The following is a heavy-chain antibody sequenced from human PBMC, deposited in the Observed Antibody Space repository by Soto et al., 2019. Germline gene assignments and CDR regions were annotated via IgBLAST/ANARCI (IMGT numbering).Heavy chain of an antibody. CDR2: ISYDGSNK. CDR3: AKIDY. V-gene: IGHV3-30*18. J-gene: IGHJ4*02. CDR1: GFTFSSYG. Sequence: GGSLRLSCAASGFTFSSYGMHWVRQAPGKGLEWVAVISYDGSNKYYADSVKGRFTISRDNSKNTLYLQMNSLRAEDTAVYYCAKIDYWGQGTLVTVSS.